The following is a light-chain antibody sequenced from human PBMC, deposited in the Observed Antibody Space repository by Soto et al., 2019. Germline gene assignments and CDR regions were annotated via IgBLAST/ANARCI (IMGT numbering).Light chain of an antibody. CDR3: QQLNSYPLT. V-gene: IGKV1-9*01. CDR2: AAS. J-gene: IGKJ4*01. CDR1: QDISDS. Sequence: DIQWTQSPSFLSASVVDRVTITCRASQDISDSLDWYQQRPGKAPKLLIYAASTLQSGVPSRFSGSGSGTEFTLTISSLQPEDFETYSCQQLNSYPLTFGGGTKVDIK.